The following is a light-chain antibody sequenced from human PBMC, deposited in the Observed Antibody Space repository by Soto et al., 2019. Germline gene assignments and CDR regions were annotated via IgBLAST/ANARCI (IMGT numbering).Light chain of an antibody. CDR2: DVS. CDR1: SSDVGGYNY. J-gene: IGLJ2*01. CDR3: SSYTRSNTVV. Sequence: QSALTQPASVSGSPGQSITISCTGTSSDVGGYNYVSWYQHHPGKAPKLMIYDVSNRPSGVSDRFSGSKSGNTASLTISGLQAEDEADYYCSSYTRSNTVVFGGGTKLTVL. V-gene: IGLV2-14*03.